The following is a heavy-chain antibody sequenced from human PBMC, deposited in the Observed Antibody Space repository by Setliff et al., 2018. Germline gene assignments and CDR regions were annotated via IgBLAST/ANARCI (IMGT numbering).Heavy chain of an antibody. CDR2: INNGGVSA. D-gene: IGHD3-16*01. CDR1: GFAFTSYD. Sequence: GGSLRLSCVTSGFAFTSYDMTWVRQAPGKGLEWVASINNGGVSADYTDSVKGRFTISRDNSRNTLYLQMNSLRAEDTAVYYCARQPSKYDHFWGQGTLVTVSS. CDR3: ARQPSKYDHF. J-gene: IGHJ4*02. V-gene: IGHV3-23*01.